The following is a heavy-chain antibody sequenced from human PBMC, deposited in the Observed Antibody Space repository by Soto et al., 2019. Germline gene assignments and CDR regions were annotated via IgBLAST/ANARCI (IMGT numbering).Heavy chain of an antibody. Sequence: QVQLVQSGAEVKKPGSSVKVSCKASGGTFSSYAISWVRQAPGQGLAWMGGIIPIFGTANYAQKFQGRVTITADESTSTAYMELSSLRSEDTAVYYCAREHIVVVPAAHEYNWFDPWGQGTLVTVSS. J-gene: IGHJ5*02. V-gene: IGHV1-69*01. CDR1: GGTFSSYA. CDR3: AREHIVVVPAAHEYNWFDP. D-gene: IGHD2-2*01. CDR2: IIPIFGTA.